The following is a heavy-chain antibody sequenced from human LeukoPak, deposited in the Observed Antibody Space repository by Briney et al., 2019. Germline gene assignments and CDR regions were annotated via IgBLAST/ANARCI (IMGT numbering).Heavy chain of an antibody. Sequence: ASVKVSCKASGYTFTGYYMHWVRQAPGQGLEWMGWINPNSGGTNYAQKFQGRVTMTRDTSISTAYMELSRLRSDDTAVYYCARDRGVLWFGELSHFDYWGQGTLVTVSS. J-gene: IGHJ4*02. D-gene: IGHD3-10*01. CDR3: ARDRGVLWFGELSHFDY. V-gene: IGHV1-2*02. CDR2: INPNSGGT. CDR1: GYTFTGYY.